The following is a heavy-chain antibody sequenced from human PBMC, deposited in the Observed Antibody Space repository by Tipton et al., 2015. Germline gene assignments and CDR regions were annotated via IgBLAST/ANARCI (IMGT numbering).Heavy chain of an antibody. CDR2: IFHSGTT. D-gene: IGHD1-26*01. CDR1: GGSISSDY. V-gene: IGHV4-59*01. Sequence: GLVKPSETLSLTCTVSGGSISSDYWTRIRQPPGRGLEWIGNIFHSGTTNYNPSLRSRVTISIDTSNNQFSLRLTSVTAADTAVYYCARDSSSLYTGTYFFADWGREPLSPSPQ. CDR3: ARDSSSLYTGTYFFAD. J-gene: IGHJ4*02.